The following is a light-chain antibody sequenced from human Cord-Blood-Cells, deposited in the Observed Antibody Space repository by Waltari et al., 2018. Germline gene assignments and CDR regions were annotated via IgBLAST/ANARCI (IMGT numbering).Light chain of an antibody. V-gene: IGLV5-45*01. CDR2: YKSDSDK. J-gene: IGLJ2*01. CDR3: MIWHSSAVV. Sequence: QAVLTQPASLSAPPGASASLTSTLPCGINVGPYRIYWYQPKPGSPPQYLLRYKSDSDKQQGSGVPSRFSGSKDASANAGILLISGLQSEDEADYYCMIWHSSAVVFGGGTKLTVL. CDR1: CGINVGPYR.